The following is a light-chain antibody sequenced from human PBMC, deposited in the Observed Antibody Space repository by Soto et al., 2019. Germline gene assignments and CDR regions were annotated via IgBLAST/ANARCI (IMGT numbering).Light chain of an antibody. CDR1: QSISSSY. V-gene: IGKV3-20*01. CDR3: QHYASSPVT. CDR2: GAS. Sequence: EILVNQSPGTLSLSPGERATLSCRASQSISSSYLAWYQQKPGQAPRLLIYGASSRATGIPDRFSGSGSGTDFTLTISRLEPEDFALYYCQHYASSPVTFCQGTKVDIK. J-gene: IGKJ1*01.